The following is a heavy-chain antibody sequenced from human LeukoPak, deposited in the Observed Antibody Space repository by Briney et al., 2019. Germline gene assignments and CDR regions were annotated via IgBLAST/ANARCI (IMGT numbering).Heavy chain of an antibody. CDR3: ARGYSSSWLPEYFQH. D-gene: IGHD6-13*01. V-gene: IGHV1-69*05. Sequence: GASVKVSCKASGGTFSSYAISWVRQAPGQGLEWIGRIIPIFGTANYAQKFQGRVTITTDESTSTAYMELSSLRSEDTAVYYCARGYSSSWLPEYFQHWGQGTLVTVSS. CDR2: IIPIFGTA. J-gene: IGHJ1*01. CDR1: GGTFSSYA.